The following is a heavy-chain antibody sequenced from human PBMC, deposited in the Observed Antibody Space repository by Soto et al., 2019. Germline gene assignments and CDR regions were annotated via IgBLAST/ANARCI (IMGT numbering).Heavy chain of an antibody. V-gene: IGHV3-23*01. CDR1: GFTFSSYA. CDR2: ISGSGGST. D-gene: IGHD3-3*01. J-gene: IGHJ4*02. Sequence: EVQLLESGGGLVQPGGSLRLSCAASGFTFSSYAMSWVRQAPGKGLEWVSAISGSGGSTYYADSVKGRFTISTDNSTNRLYLQMNSLRAEDTAVYYCAKGTIFGVAPVGYFDYWGQGPLVTVSS. CDR3: AKGTIFGVAPVGYFDY.